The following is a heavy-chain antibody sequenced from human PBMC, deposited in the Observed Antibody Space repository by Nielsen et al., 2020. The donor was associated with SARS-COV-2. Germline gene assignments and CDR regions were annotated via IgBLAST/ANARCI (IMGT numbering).Heavy chain of an antibody. CDR2: IDWDDDK. CDR3: ARDLSSGYGMDV. CDR1: GFSLTTSGTR. J-gene: IGHJ6*02. Sequence: SGPTLVKPTQTLTLTCTFSGFSLTTSGTRVSWVRQPPGKALEWLARIDWDDDKFYNTSLKTRLSISRATLEDQVVLTMTNMDPVDTATYYCARDLSSGYGMDVWGQGISVTVSS. V-gene: IGHV2-70*04.